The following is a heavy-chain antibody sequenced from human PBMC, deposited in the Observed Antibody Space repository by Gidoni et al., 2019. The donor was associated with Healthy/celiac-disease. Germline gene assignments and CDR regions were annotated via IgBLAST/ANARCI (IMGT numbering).Heavy chain of an antibody. CDR1: GFTFSSYA. V-gene: IGHV3-23*01. CDR3: ASHEGTWYQPWFDP. D-gene: IGHD1-1*01. CDR2: ISGSGGST. Sequence: EVQLLESGGGLVQPGGSLRLSCAASGFTFSSYAMSWVRQAPGKGLEWVSAISGSGGSTYYADSVKGRFTISRDNSKNTLYLQMNSLRSEDTAVYYGASHEGTWYQPWFDPWGQGTLVTVSS. J-gene: IGHJ5*02.